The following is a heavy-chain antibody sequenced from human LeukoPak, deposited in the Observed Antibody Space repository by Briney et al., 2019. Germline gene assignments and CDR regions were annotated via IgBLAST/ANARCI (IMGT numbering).Heavy chain of an antibody. V-gene: IGHV3-9*01. D-gene: IGHD6-19*01. J-gene: IGHJ4*02. CDR2: ISWNSGSI. Sequence: PGGSLRLSCAASGFTFDDYATHWVRQAPGKGLEWVSGISWNSGSIGYADSVKGRFTISRDNAKNSLYLQMNSLRAEDTALYYCAKGGYSSGWYGDYFDYWGQGTLVTVSS. CDR1: GFTFDDYA. CDR3: AKGGYSSGWYGDYFDY.